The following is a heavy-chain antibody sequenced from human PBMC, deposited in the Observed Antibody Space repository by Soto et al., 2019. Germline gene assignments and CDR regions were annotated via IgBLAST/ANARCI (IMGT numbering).Heavy chain of an antibody. CDR3: AKADIVLVPAAMPEVDY. CDR2: ISYDGSNK. D-gene: IGHD2-2*01. Sequence: QVQLAESGGGVVQPGRSLRLSCAASGFTFSSYGMHWVRQAPGKGLEWVAVISYDGSNKYYADSVKGRFTISRDNSKNTLYLQMNSLRAEDTAVYYCAKADIVLVPAAMPEVDYWGQGTLVTVSS. J-gene: IGHJ4*02. V-gene: IGHV3-30*18. CDR1: GFTFSSYG.